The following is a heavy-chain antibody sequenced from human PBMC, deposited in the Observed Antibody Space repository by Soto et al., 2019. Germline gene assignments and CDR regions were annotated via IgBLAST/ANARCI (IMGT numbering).Heavy chain of an antibody. D-gene: IGHD2-2*01. CDR3: VRDPDCSSTSCYEEDYFDY. CDR2: ISAYNGNT. CDR1: GYTFTSYG. J-gene: IGHJ4*02. V-gene: IGHV1-18*01. Sequence: QVPLVQSGAEVKKPGASVKVSCKASGYTFTSYGISWVRQAPGQGLEWMGWISAYNGNTNYAQKLQGRVTMTTDTSTSTAYMELRSLRSDDTAVYYCVRDPDCSSTSCYEEDYFDYWGQGTLVTVSS.